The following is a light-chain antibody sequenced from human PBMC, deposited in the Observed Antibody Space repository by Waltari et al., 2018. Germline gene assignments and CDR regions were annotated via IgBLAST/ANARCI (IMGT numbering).Light chain of an antibody. CDR1: QSVSKY. CDR2: GVS. Sequence: EIAVTQSPATLSLSPGERGTLSCRASQSVSKYIAWYQQKPGQAPRLLIYGVSNRATGIPDRFSGSGSGTDFTLTIDRLEPEDFVVYYCQQYGASPLTFGGGTKVEIK. CDR3: QQYGASPLT. V-gene: IGKV3-20*01. J-gene: IGKJ4*01.